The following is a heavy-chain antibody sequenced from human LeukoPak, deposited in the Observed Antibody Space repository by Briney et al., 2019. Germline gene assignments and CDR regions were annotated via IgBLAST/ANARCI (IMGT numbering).Heavy chain of an antibody. V-gene: IGHV3-23*01. CDR1: GFTFSSYV. J-gene: IGHJ4*02. D-gene: IGHD3-10*01. CDR2: ISGSGGST. Sequence: GGSLRLSCAASGFTFSSYVMSWVRQAPGKGLEWVSAISGSGGSTYYADSVKGRFTISRDNSKNTLYLQMNSLRAEDTAVYYCAKYLYPMVRGVPTHWGQGTLVTVSS. CDR3: AKYLYPMVRGVPTH.